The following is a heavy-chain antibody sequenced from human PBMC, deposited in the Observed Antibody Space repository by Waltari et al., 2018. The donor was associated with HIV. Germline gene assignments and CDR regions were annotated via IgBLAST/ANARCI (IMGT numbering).Heavy chain of an antibody. CDR3: VRGGTHP. CDR1: GYSFNDYY. CDR2: VNPKNGVT. V-gene: IGHV1-2*02. Sequence: QEQLVQSGAEVQKPGAPVKDCCKASGYSFNDYYIHWIRQAHGQGLESVEWVNPKNGVTHYSQKFEGRVTISSDTSSRTVYMDFRRLTSDDTAVCYCVRGGTHPWGQGTLITVSS. J-gene: IGHJ5*02. D-gene: IGHD1-1*01.